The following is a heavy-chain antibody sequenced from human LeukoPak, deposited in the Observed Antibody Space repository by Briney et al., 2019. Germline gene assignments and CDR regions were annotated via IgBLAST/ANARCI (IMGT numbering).Heavy chain of an antibody. Sequence: GRSLRLSCAASGFTFSSYGMHWVRQAPGKGLEGGAGIWYDGSNKYYADSVKGRFTIPRDNSKNTLYLQMNSLRAEDTAVYYCAKDLDTATEFDYWGQGTLVTVSS. CDR3: AKDLDTATEFDY. V-gene: IGHV3-33*06. CDR2: IWYDGSNK. J-gene: IGHJ4*02. CDR1: GFTFSSYG. D-gene: IGHD5-18*01.